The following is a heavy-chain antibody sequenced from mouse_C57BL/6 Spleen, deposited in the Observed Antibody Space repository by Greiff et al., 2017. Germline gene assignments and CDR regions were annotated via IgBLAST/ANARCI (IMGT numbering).Heavy chain of an antibody. V-gene: IGHV1-15*01. D-gene: IGHD1-1*01. CDR3: RGTTVVATFDY. CDR1: GYTFTDYE. Sequence: VQLQQSGAELVRPGASVTLSCKASGYTFTDYEMHWVKQTPVHGLEWIGAIDPETGGTAYNQKFKGKAILTADKSSSTAYMELRSLTSEDSAVYYCRGTTVVATFDYWGQGTTLTVSS. J-gene: IGHJ2*01. CDR2: IDPETGGT.